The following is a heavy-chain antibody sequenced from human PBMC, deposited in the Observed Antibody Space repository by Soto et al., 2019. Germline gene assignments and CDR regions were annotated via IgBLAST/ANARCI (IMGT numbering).Heavy chain of an antibody. V-gene: IGHV3-23*01. Sequence: GGSLRLSCKSSGFSFSDYAMTLVRQAPGKGLEWVSVISGSGDNTFYAASVKGRFAISRDNSKNVLYLQMNSLSADDAAVYFCAKGRAITVYGVDILFDYWGLGTLVTVSS. D-gene: IGHD3-3*01. J-gene: IGHJ4*01. CDR3: AKGRAITVYGVDILFDY. CDR2: ISGSGDNT. CDR1: GFSFSDYA.